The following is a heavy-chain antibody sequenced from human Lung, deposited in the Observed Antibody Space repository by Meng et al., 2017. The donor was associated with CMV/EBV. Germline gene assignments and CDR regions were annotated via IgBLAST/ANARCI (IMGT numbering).Heavy chain of an antibody. D-gene: IGHD2/OR15-2a*01. J-gene: IGHJ5*02. CDR1: GYTFTRYS. CDR2: INAYNINT. Sequence: TGYTFTRYSITWVRQAPGQGLQWVRWINAYNINTNCAQKLQGRVTMTTDTSTSTAYMELRSLRSDDTAIYYCARARFYDTTANWFDPWGQGTLVTVSS. CDR3: ARARFYDTTANWFDP. V-gene: IGHV1-18*01.